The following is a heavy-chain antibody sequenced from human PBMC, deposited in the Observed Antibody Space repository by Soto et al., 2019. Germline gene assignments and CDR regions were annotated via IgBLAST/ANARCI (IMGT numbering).Heavy chain of an antibody. J-gene: IGHJ6*02. V-gene: IGHV3-30-3*01. CDR2: ISYDGSNK. Sequence: GGSLRLSCAASGFTFSSYAMHWVRQAPGKGLEWVAVISYDGSNKYYADSVKGRFTISRDNSKNTLYLQMNSLRAEDTAVYYCARGLIPTDYGDSKSSYYYYGMDVWGQGTTVTVSS. CDR3: ARGLIPTDYGDSKSSYYYYGMDV. CDR1: GFTFSSYA. D-gene: IGHD4-17*01.